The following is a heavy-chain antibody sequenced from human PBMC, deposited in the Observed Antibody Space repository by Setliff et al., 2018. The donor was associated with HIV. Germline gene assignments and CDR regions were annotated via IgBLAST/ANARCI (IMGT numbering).Heavy chain of an antibody. CDR2: VDPQDGET. CDR1: KYTFTDYY. D-gene: IGHD6-13*01. J-gene: IGHJ5*02. V-gene: IGHV1-69-2*01. Sequence: ASVKVSCKASKYTFTDYYMHWVQQAPGRGLEWMGHVDPQDGETIYAEKFQGRVTMTTDTSTSTAYMELSSLSSEDTAVYYCARDQPTVYYTSWYDSGEYNWFDPWGQGTLVTVSS. CDR3: ARDQPTVYYTSWYDSGEYNWFDP.